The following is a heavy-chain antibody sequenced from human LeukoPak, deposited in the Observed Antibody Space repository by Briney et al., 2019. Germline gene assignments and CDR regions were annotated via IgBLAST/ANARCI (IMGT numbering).Heavy chain of an antibody. CDR3: ARALLVSSGTFYFDY. V-gene: IGHV4-59*01. CDR2: IHYIGST. CDR1: GGSISSYY. Sequence: SETLSLTCTVSGGSISSYYWSWVRQPPGKGLEWIGYIHYIGSTNYNPSLKNRVTISVDTSKNQFSLKLTSVTAADTAVYYCARALLVSSGTFYFDYWGQGTLVTVSS. D-gene: IGHD6-25*01. J-gene: IGHJ4*02.